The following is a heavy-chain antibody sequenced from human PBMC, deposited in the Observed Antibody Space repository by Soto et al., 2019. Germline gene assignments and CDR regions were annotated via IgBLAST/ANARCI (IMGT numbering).Heavy chain of an antibody. D-gene: IGHD6-19*01. CDR1: VFSISSGCY. CDR2: IYHSGST. Sequence: PSETLSLTCGVSVFSISSGCYWCCLRRPPGKGLEWIGTIYHSGSTFYNPSLKSRVTISVDTSKNHFSMKLTSVTAADTALYYCARVERSGWTPNFFDPWGHGALVTVSS. J-gene: IGHJ5*02. V-gene: IGHV4-38-2*01. CDR3: ARVERSGWTPNFFDP.